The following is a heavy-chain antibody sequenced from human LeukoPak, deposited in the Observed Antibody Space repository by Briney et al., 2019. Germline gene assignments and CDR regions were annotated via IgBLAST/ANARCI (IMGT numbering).Heavy chain of an antibody. CDR2: ISSSGSTI. CDR1: GFTFSSYE. Sequence: GSLTISCAASGFTFSSYEMNWVRQAPGKGLEGVSYISSSGSTIYYADSVKGRFTISRDNAKNSLYLQMNSLRAEDTAVYYCARDGSNYYYGMDVWGKGTTVTVSS. V-gene: IGHV3-48*03. CDR3: ARDGSNYYYGMDV. J-gene: IGHJ6*04. D-gene: IGHD3-10*01.